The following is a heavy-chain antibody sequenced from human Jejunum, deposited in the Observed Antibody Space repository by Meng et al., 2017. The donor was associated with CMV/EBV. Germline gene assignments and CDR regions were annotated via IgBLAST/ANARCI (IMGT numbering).Heavy chain of an antibody. CDR2: ISGPGKAI. D-gene: IGHD6-13*01. J-gene: IGHJ4*02. CDR3: ASSIEATGDH. CDR1: GFDFKSDE. Sequence: CAVSGFDFKSDEMNWVRQAPGKGLEWVSYISGPGKAIYYADSVRGRFTISRDNAKNTLYLQMNSLRAEDTAVYYCASSIEATGDHWGQGTLVTVSS. V-gene: IGHV3-48*03.